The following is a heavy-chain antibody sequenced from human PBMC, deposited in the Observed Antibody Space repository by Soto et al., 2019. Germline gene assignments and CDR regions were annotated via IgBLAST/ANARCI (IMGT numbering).Heavy chain of an antibody. V-gene: IGHV1-69*06. D-gene: IGHD1-26*01. CDR2: IIPIFGTA. CDR1: GGTFSSYA. Sequence: QVQLVQSEAEVKKPGSSVKVSCKASGGTFSSYAISWVRQAPGQGLEWMGGIIPIFGTANYAQKFQGRVTITADKSTSTAYMELSSLRSEDTAVYYCARVGVGATRGAFDIWGQGTMVTVSS. J-gene: IGHJ3*02. CDR3: ARVGVGATRGAFDI.